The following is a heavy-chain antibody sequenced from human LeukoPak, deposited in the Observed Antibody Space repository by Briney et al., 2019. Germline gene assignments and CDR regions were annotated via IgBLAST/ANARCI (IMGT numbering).Heavy chain of an antibody. CDR2: INHSGRT. CDR1: GGSFSGYY. D-gene: IGHD2-2*01. J-gene: IGHJ4*02. Sequence: SETLSLTCAVYGGSFSGYYWSWIRQPPGKGLEWIGEINHSGRTNYNPSLKSRVTISVDTSKNQFSLKLSSVTAADTAVYYCARGRNIVVVPAAPKRYFDYWGQGTLVTVSS. V-gene: IGHV4-34*01. CDR3: ARGRNIVVVPAAPKRYFDY.